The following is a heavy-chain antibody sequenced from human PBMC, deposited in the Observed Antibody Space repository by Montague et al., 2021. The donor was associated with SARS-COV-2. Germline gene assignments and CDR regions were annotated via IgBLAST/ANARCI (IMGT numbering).Heavy chain of an antibody. J-gene: IGHJ6*02. CDR3: ARLYDSSSYYYGMDV. V-gene: IGHV4-34*01. CDR2: INHSGST. Sequence: SETLSLTCAVYGGSFSGYYWSWIRQPPGKGLEWIGEINHSGSTNYNPSLKSRVTISVDTSKNQFSLKLSSVTAADTAVYYCARLYDSSSYYYGMDVWGQGTTVTVSS. CDR1: GGSFSGYY. D-gene: IGHD5/OR15-5a*01.